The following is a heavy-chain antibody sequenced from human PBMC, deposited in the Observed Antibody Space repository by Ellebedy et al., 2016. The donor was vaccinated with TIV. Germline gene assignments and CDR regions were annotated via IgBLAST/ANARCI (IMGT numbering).Heavy chain of an antibody. V-gene: IGHV3-23*01. CDR3: ALEYCGGDCYPEPNWFDP. CDR2: ISGSGGST. J-gene: IGHJ5*02. Sequence: GESLKISXAASGFTFSSYAMSWVRQAPGKGLEWVSAISGSGGSTYYADSAQGRFTISRDNSKNTLYLQMNSLRAEDTAVYYCALEYCGGDCYPEPNWFDPWGQGTLVTVSS. CDR1: GFTFSSYA. D-gene: IGHD2-21*02.